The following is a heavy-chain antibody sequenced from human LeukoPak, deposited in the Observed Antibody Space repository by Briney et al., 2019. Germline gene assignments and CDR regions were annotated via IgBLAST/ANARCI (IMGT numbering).Heavy chain of an antibody. Sequence: SETLSLTCTVSGYSISSGYYWGWIRQPPGKGLEWIGYIYYSGSTYYNPSLKSRVTISVDTSKNQFSLKLSSVTAADTAVYYCARAESYYYDSSGYGHFDYWGQGTLVTVSS. CDR3: ARAESYYYDSSGYGHFDY. D-gene: IGHD3-22*01. CDR2: IYYSGST. V-gene: IGHV4-38-2*02. J-gene: IGHJ4*02. CDR1: GYSISSGYY.